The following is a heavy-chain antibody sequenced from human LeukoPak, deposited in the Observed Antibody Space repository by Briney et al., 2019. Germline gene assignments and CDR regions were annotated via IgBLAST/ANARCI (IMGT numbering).Heavy chain of an antibody. CDR1: GFTFSISA. J-gene: IGHJ4*02. CDR2: ISSSGDIT. CDR3: AKDRIHSSGYYTLDDY. D-gene: IGHD3-22*01. V-gene: IGHV3-23*01. Sequence: GGSLRLSCAASGFTFSISAMNWVRQAPGKGLEWVSSISSSGDITYYADSVKGRFTISRDNSKNTLYLQMNSLRAEDTAVYYCAKDRIHSSGYYTLDDYWGQGTLVTVSS.